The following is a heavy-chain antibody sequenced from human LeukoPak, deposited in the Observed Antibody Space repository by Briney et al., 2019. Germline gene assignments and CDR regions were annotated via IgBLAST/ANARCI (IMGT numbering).Heavy chain of an antibody. V-gene: IGHV3-9*01. CDR2: ITWNSGQI. Sequence: PGGSLRLSCSTSGFTFDDYAMHWVRQAPGKGLEWVSSITWNSGQIDYAQSVKGRFTISRDNAKNSLYLQMNSLTPEDTAFYCVKERGQHRYFDLWGRGTLVTVSS. D-gene: IGHD2-2*01. CDR1: GFTFDDYA. J-gene: IGHJ2*01. CDR3: VKERGQHRYFDL.